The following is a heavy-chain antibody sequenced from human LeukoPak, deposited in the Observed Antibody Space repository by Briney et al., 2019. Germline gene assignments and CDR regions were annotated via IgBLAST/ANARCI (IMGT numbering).Heavy chain of an antibody. CDR1: GYTFTGYY. CDR2: INPNSGGT. V-gene: IGHV1-2*02. Sequence: ASVKVSCKASGYTFTGYYMHWVRQAPGQGLEWMGWINPNSGGTNYAQRFQGRVTMTRDTSTSTAYMELSRLRSDDTAVYYCARATQDNYYYYYMDVWGKGTTVTVSS. J-gene: IGHJ6*03. CDR3: ARATQDNYYYYYMDV.